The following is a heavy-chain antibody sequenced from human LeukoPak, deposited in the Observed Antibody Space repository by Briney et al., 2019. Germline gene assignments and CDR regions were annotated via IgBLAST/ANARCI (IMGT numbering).Heavy chain of an antibody. CDR3: AKGIGQDYGDPLHS. V-gene: IGHV1-2*02. CDR2: VSANTGGT. Sequence: ASVKVSCKASGYTFTGYYMHWVRLAPGHGLEWMGCVSANTGGTKYAHKFQGRVTMTRDTSINTAHLDLSRLRSDDSAVYYCAKGIGQDYGDPLHSWGQGTLVTVSS. CDR1: GYTFTGYY. D-gene: IGHD4-17*01. J-gene: IGHJ4*02.